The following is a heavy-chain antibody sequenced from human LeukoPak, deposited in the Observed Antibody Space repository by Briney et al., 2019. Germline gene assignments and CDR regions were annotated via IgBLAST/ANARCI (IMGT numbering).Heavy chain of an antibody. CDR3: ATGITYYDSSGKTAFDI. V-gene: IGHV1-18*01. Sequence: ASVKVSCKASGYTFTSYGISWVRQAPGQGLEWMRWISAYNGNTNYAQKFQGRVTTITDTSTSTAYMELRSLRSDDTAVYYCATGITYYDSSGKTAFDIWGQGTMVTVSS. CDR1: GYTFTSYG. CDR2: ISAYNGNT. D-gene: IGHD3-22*01. J-gene: IGHJ3*02.